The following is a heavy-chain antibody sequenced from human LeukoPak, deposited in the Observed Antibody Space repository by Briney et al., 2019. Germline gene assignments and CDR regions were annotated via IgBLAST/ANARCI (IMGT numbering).Heavy chain of an antibody. D-gene: IGHD6-13*01. Sequence: PGGSLRLSCAASGFTFSNYVMSWVRQAPGKGLEWVAIIWYDGSNKYYADFVKGRFTTSRDNSKNTLYLQMNSLRADDTAVYYCARVSGYSGTWYVDYWGQGTLVTVSS. CDR1: GFTFSNYV. CDR3: ARVSGYSGTWYVDY. CDR2: IWYDGSNK. J-gene: IGHJ4*02. V-gene: IGHV3-33*08.